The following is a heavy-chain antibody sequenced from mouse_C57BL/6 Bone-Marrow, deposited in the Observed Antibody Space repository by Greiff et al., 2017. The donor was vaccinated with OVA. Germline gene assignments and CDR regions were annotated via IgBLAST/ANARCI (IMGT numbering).Heavy chain of an antibody. CDR2: ISDGGSYT. CDR1: GFTFSSYA. J-gene: IGHJ1*03. Sequence: EVKVEESGGGLVKPGGSLKLSCAASGFTFSSYAMSWVRQTPEKRLEWVATISDGGSYTYYPDNVKGRFTISRDNATHNLYLQMSHLKSEDTAMYYCAREDYYGLRWAKAGCGESFSIGTEAEQRLCYWYFDVWGTGTTVTVSS. D-gene: IGHD1-1*01. V-gene: IGHV5-4*01. CDR3: AREDYYGLRWAKAGCGESFSIGTEAEQRLCYWYFDV.